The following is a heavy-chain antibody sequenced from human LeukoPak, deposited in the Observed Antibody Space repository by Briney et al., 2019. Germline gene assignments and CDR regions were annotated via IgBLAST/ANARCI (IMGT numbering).Heavy chain of an antibody. D-gene: IGHD3-10*02. CDR2: INPNSGGT. CDR1: GYTFTGYY. V-gene: IGHV1-2*02. J-gene: IGHJ3*02. Sequence: ASVKVSCKASGYTFTGYYMHWVRQAPGQGREWMVWINPNSGGTNYAQKFQGRVTMTRDTSISTAYMELSRLRCDDAAVYYCARYYYVIDAFDIWGQGTMVTVSS. CDR3: ARYYYVIDAFDI.